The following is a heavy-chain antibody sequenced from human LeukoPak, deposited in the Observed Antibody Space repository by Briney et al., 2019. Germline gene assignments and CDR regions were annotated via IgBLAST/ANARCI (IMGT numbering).Heavy chain of an antibody. J-gene: IGHJ4*02. Sequence: GASVKVSCKASGGTFSSYAISWVRQAPGQGLEWMGGIIPIFGTANYAQKFQGRVTITTDESTSTAYMELSSLRSEDTAVYYCAREGRSLGPYYFDYWGQGTLDTVSS. CDR3: AREGRSLGPYYFDY. CDR1: GGTFSSYA. D-gene: IGHD3-16*02. CDR2: IIPIFGTA. V-gene: IGHV1-69*05.